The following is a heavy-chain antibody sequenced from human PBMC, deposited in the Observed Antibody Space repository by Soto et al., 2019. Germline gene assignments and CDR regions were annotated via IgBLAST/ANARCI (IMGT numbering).Heavy chain of an antibody. J-gene: IGHJ4*02. V-gene: IGHV4-4*02. CDR1: CGSIISSNW. D-gene: IGHD6-25*01. CDR2: IYHSGGT. Sequence: SETLSLTCAFSCGSIISSNWWSCLRQPPGKGLEWIGEIYHSGGTNYNPSLKRRVTISVDQSKNQFSLKLSSVTATDTAVYYCARAKAGGYDYWGQGPMVTVSS. CDR3: ARAKAGGYDY.